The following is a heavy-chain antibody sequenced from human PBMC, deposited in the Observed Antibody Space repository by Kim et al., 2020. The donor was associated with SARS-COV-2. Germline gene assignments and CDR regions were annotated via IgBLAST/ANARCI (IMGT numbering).Heavy chain of an antibody. V-gene: IGHV3-33*01. J-gene: IGHJ6*02. D-gene: IGHD5-18*01. Sequence: YDDPVRGRFTFPGESSKNTLYLQMKSLRVEDTAVYYCAGEASNGISGMDVWGQGTTVTVSS. CDR3: AGEASNGISGMDV.